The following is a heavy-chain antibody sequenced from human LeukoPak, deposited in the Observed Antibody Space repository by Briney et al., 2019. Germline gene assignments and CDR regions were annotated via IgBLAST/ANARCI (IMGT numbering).Heavy chain of an antibody. CDR1: GGSISSRHCY. CDR3: ARLDNSGYYFIDY. J-gene: IGHJ4*02. CDR2: IFYSGST. V-gene: IGHV4-39*01. Sequence: SETLSLTCTVSGGSISSRHCYWGWIRQPPGKGLEWIGSIFYSGSTYYNPSLKSRVTIPVDTSKNQFSLKLTSVTAADTAVYYCARLDNSGYYFIDYWGQGTLVTVSS. D-gene: IGHD3-22*01.